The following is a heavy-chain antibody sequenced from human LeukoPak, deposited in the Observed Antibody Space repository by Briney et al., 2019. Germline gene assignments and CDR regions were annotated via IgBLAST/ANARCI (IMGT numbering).Heavy chain of an antibody. CDR1: GFTFSNAW. CDR3: TTDSSSDGPNGY. V-gene: IGHV3-15*01. J-gene: IGHJ4*02. CDR2: IKSKTDGGTT. Sequence: GSLRLSCAASGFTFSNAWMSWVRPAPGKGLEWVGRIKSKTDGGTTDYAAPVKGRFTISRDDSKNTLYLQMNSLKTEDTAVYYCTTDSSSDGPNGYWGQGTLVTVSS. D-gene: IGHD4/OR15-4a*01.